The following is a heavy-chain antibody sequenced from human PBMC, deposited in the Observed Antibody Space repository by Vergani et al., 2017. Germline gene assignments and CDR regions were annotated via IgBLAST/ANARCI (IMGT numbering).Heavy chain of an antibody. CDR3: ASGGHGSENGGALQL. Sequence: EVQLVQSGAEVKKPGESLKISCQGSGYSITNYWIAWVRQRPGKGLEWMGLIYPGDSEVKSNPTFRGQVIFSVDTSVNTAYLQWRGLQASDTATYFCASGGHGSENGGALQLWGQGTNITVSS. CDR2: IYPGDSEV. V-gene: IGHV5-51*03. J-gene: IGHJ3*01. CDR1: GYSITNYW. D-gene: IGHD3-10*01.